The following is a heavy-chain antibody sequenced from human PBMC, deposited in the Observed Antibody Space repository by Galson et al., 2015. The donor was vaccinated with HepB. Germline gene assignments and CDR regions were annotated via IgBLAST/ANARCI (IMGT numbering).Heavy chain of an antibody. CDR1: GFSLSTSGVS. D-gene: IGHD6-13*01. CDR3: VDNSPRQQLAPYSYHYYYMDV. J-gene: IGHJ6*03. CDR2: IYWDDDN. V-gene: IGHV2-5*02. Sequence: PALVKPTQTLTLTCTFSGFSLSTSGVSVGWIRQPPGKALEWLALIYWDDDNRYSPSLSARLTITKDTSKNQVVLTMTNMDPVDTATYYCVDNSPRQQLAPYSYHYYYMDVWGKGTTVTVSS.